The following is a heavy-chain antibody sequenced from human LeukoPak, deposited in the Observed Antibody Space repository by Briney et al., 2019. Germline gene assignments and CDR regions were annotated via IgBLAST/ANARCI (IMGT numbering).Heavy chain of an antibody. CDR2: INPNSGGT. Sequence: ASVRVSCKASGYTFTDYYIHWVRQAPGHGLVWMGWINPNSGGTNYAQKFQGRVTMTRDTSISTAYMELSRLRSDDTAVYYCARNYGVTSHPINWGQGTLVTVSS. J-gene: IGHJ4*02. V-gene: IGHV1-2*02. CDR3: ARNYGVTSHPIN. CDR1: GYTFTDYY. D-gene: IGHD3-16*01.